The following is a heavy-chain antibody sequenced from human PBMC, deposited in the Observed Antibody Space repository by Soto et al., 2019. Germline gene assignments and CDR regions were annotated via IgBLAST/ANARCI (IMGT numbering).Heavy chain of an antibody. CDR2: IRSKGHNYAT. CDR3: TRDLFSYDYSGILWFDP. V-gene: IGHV3-73*01. CDR1: GFAFSGSA. D-gene: IGHD3-16*01. J-gene: IGHJ5*02. Sequence: PGGSLRLSCAASGFAFSGSAMYWVRQASGKGPEWVGRIRSKGHNYATEYAASVKGRFTISRDDSKNTAYLQMNSLQTEDTAVYYCTRDLFSYDYSGILWFDPWGQGPLVTVYS.